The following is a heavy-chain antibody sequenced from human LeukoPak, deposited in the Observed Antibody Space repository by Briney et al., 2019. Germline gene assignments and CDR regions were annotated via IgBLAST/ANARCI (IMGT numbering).Heavy chain of an antibody. D-gene: IGHD3-22*01. CDR2: ISGSGGST. V-gene: IGHV3-23*01. J-gene: IGHJ3*02. CDR3: AKGPYYYDSSAYHYGAFDI. CDR1: GFTFSSYS. Sequence: GGSLRLSCAASGFTFSSYSMNWVRQAPGKGLEWVSTISGSGGSTYHADSVKGRFTISRDNSKNTLYLQMNSLRAEDTAVYYCAKGPYYYDSSAYHYGAFDIWGQGTMVTVSS.